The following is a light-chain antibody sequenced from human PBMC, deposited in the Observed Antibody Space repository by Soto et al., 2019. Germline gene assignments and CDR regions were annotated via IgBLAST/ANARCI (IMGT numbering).Light chain of an antibody. CDR1: SSDVGGYNY. V-gene: IGLV2-14*01. J-gene: IGLJ1*01. CDR3: SSYTDSRSTLTV. CDR2: EVS. Sequence: QSVLTQPASVSGSPGQSITISCTGTSSDVGGYNYVSWYQQHPGKAPKLMIFEVSSRPSGVSNRFSGSKSGNTASLTISGLQAEDEADYYCSSYTDSRSTLTVFGNGTKVTVL.